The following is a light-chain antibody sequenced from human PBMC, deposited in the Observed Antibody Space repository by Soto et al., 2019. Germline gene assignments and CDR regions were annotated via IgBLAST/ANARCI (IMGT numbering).Light chain of an antibody. CDR3: QLFGNSLT. Sequence: PGARATLSCSARQSVDTAFLAWYQHKPGQAPRLLIYGASNRATGIPDRFSGSGSGTDFTLTISRLEPEDVAVYYCQLFGNSLTFGPGTKVDIK. V-gene: IGKV3-20*01. CDR1: QSVDTAF. J-gene: IGKJ3*01. CDR2: GAS.